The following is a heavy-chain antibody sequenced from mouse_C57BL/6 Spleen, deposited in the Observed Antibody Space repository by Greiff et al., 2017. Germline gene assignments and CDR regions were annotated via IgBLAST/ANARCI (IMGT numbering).Heavy chain of an antibody. CDR1: GFTFSSYA. V-gene: IGHV5-4*01. Sequence: DVMLVESGGGLVKPGGSLKLSCAASGFTFSSYAMSWVRQTPEKRLEWVATISDGGSYTYYPDNVKGRFTISRDNAKNNLYLQMSHLKSEDTAMYYCARDADGYYWFAYWGQGTLVTVSA. CDR3: ARDADGYYWFAY. D-gene: IGHD2-3*01. J-gene: IGHJ3*01. CDR2: ISDGGSYT.